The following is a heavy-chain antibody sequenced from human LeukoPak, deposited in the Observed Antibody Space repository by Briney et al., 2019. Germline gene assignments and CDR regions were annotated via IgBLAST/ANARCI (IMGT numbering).Heavy chain of an antibody. V-gene: IGHV7-4-1*02. CDR3: AKEGQYSSSWYLGY. Sequence: ASVKVSCKASGYTFTNYAMNWVRQAPGQGLEWMGWINTNTGNPTYAQGFTGRFVFSLDTSVSTAYLQISSLKAEDTAVYYCAKEGQYSSSWYLGYWGQGTLVTVSS. J-gene: IGHJ4*02. CDR1: GYTFTNYA. CDR2: INTNTGNP. D-gene: IGHD6-13*01.